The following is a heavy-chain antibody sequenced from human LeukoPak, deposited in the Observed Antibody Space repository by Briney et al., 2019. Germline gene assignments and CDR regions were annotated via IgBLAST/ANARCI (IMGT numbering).Heavy chain of an antibody. Sequence: GGSLRLSCAGSGYTFDDYGMRWVRQAPGKGLEWVAGINWNGGSTGYAASVKGRCTISRDNAKNALYLEMNSLRAEDTAFYYCVRLGRDGYNYGAAYGAQGTLVTVSS. J-gene: IGHJ1*01. CDR2: INWNGGST. D-gene: IGHD5-24*01. CDR1: GYTFDDYG. V-gene: IGHV3-20*04. CDR3: VRLGRDGYNYGAAY.